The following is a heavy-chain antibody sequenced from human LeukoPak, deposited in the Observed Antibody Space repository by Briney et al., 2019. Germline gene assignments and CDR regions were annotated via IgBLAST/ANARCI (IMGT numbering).Heavy chain of an antibody. CDR3: AKEQDIVVVPAATLDY. CDR1: GFTFSSYG. D-gene: IGHD2-2*01. CDR2: ISYDGRNK. Sequence: PGGPLRLSCAASGFTFSSYGMHWVRQAPGKGLEWVAVISYDGRNKYYADSVKGRFTISRDNSKNTLYLQMNSLRAEDTAVYYCAKEQDIVVVPAATLDYWGQGTLVTVSS. V-gene: IGHV3-30*18. J-gene: IGHJ4*02.